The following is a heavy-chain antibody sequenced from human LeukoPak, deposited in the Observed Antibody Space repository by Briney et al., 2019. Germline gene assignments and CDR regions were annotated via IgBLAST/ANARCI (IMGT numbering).Heavy chain of an antibody. CDR2: ISTSGGTM. V-gene: IGHV3-48*03. J-gene: IGHJ3*01. CDR1: GFTFSSYE. D-gene: IGHD2-15*01. CDR3: ARDDYSGGSCFSKDAFDL. Sequence: GGSLRLSCVGSGFTFSSYEMNWVRQAPGKGLEWISYISTSGGTMYYADSVKGRFTISRDNAKSSLYLQLNSLRAEDTAVYSCARDDYSGGSCFSKDAFDLWGQGTMVTVS.